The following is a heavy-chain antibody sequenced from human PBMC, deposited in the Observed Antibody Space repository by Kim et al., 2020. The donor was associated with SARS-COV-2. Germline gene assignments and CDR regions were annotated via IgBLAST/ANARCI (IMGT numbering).Heavy chain of an antibody. Sequence: GGSLRLSCAASGFTFSSYSMNWVRQAPGKGLEWVAYIDSSSSTIYYADSVEGRFTISGDNAKNSLYLQMNSLRDEDTAVYYCARESVEATYSGSGRWYYNYYGMDVWGQGNTVTVSS. D-gene: IGHD3-10*01. CDR1: GFTFSSYS. J-gene: IGHJ6*02. V-gene: IGHV3-48*02. CDR2: IDSSSSTI. CDR3: ARESVEATYSGSGRWYYNYYGMDV.